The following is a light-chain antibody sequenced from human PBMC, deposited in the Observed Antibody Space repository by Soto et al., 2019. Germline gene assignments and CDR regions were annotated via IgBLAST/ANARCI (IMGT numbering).Light chain of an antibody. J-gene: IGKJ5*01. Sequence: EIVVTQSPATLSVSPGARAPLSCRASQSVSSNLAWYPQKPGQAPRLLIYAASTRATGIPARFSGSGSGTDFTLTITSLEPEDFAVYYCQQRSDWQTFGRGTRLEIK. CDR2: AAS. V-gene: IGKV3D-11*02. CDR3: QQRSDWQT. CDR1: QSVSSN.